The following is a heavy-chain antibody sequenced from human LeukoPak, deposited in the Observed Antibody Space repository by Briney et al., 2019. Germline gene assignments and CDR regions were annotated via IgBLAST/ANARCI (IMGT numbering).Heavy chain of an antibody. V-gene: IGHV1-18*01. D-gene: IGHD3-22*01. CDR2: ISAYNGNT. Sequence: ASVKVSCMASGYTFTSYGISWVRQAPGQGLEWMGWISAYNGNTNYAQKLQGRVTMTTDTSTSTAYMELRSLRSDDTAVYYCARINYYDSSGPFDYWGQGTLVTVSS. J-gene: IGHJ4*02. CDR3: ARINYYDSSGPFDY. CDR1: GYTFTSYG.